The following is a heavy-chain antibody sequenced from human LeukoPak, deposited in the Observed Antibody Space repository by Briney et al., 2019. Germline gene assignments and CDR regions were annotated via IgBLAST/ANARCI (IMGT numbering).Heavy chain of an antibody. D-gene: IGHD3-3*01. Sequence: ASVKVSCKASGGTFSSYAISWVRQAPGQGLEWMGSTIPIFGTANYAQKFQGRVTITADKSTSTAYMELSSLRSEDTAVYYCARTNSITIFGVVTRLNGWFDPWGQGTLVTVSS. V-gene: IGHV1-69*06. J-gene: IGHJ5*02. CDR3: ARTNSITIFGVVTRLNGWFDP. CDR1: GGTFSSYA. CDR2: TIPIFGTA.